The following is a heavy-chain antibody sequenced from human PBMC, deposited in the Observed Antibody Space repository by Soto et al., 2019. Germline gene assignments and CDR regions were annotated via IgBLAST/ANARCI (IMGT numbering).Heavy chain of an antibody. J-gene: IGHJ5*02. CDR1: GYSFTNYW. V-gene: IGHV5-51*01. Sequence: GESLKISCKGSGYSFTNYWTAWVRQMPGKGLEYMGIIYPSDSDTRYSPSFQGQVTISADKSISTAYLQWSSLKASDTAIYYCARHGFYGDYSSNYFDPWGQGTPVTVSS. CDR2: IYPSDSDT. D-gene: IGHD4-17*01. CDR3: ARHGFYGDYSSNYFDP.